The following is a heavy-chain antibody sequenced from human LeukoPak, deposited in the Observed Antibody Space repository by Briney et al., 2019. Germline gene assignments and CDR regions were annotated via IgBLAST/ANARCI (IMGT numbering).Heavy chain of an antibody. CDR3: ARDQTFQGSPWFGESGCEY. D-gene: IGHD3-10*01. J-gene: IGHJ4*02. Sequence: PGRSLRLSCAVSGFTISSYAMHWVRQAPGKGLEWVAVISDDGSNKYYADSVKGRFTISRDNSKNTLYVQMNSLRAEDTAVYYCARDQTFQGSPWFGESGCEYWGQGTLVTVSS. V-gene: IGHV3-30*04. CDR1: GFTISSYA. CDR2: ISDDGSNK.